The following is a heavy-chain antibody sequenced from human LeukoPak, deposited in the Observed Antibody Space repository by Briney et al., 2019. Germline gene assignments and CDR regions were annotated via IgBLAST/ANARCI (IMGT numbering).Heavy chain of an antibody. CDR3: ARLLLDDAFEI. D-gene: IGHD2-15*01. Sequence: GEPLKISCQGSGYRFTSYWIGWVRQMPGKGLGGMGIIYPGDSDTRYSPSFQGQVTISADTSISTAYLQWSSLKASDTAMYYCARLLLDDAFEIWGPGAMVTASS. CDR1: GYRFTSYW. CDR2: IYPGDSDT. J-gene: IGHJ3*02. V-gene: IGHV5-51*01.